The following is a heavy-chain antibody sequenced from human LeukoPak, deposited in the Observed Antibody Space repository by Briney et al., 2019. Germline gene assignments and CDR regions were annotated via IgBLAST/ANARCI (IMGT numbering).Heavy chain of an antibody. J-gene: IGHJ4*02. D-gene: IGHD4-11*01. CDR3: ARVWQDYSNADY. CDR1: GFTFSSYH. CDR2: INSWSSLI. Sequence: GGSLRLSCAASGFTFSSYHMNWVRQAPGKGLEWISYINSWSSLIYYADSVKGRFAISRDNAKSSLYLQMNSLTAEDTAVYYCARVWQDYSNADYWGQGTLVTVPS. V-gene: IGHV3-48*01.